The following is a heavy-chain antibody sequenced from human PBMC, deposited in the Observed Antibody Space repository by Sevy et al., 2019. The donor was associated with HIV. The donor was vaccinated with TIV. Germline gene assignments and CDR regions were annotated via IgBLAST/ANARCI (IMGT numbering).Heavy chain of an antibody. J-gene: IGHJ5*02. CDR2: INSDGAAT. V-gene: IGHV3-74*01. CDR1: GFTLSADW. CDR3: TRGTXGVVQS. D-gene: IGHD3-10*01. Sequence: GGSLRLSCAASGFTLSADWMHWVRQTPGKGLVCVSRINSDGAATHYADSVKGRFIISRDNGKNSLYLQMNSLRVEDTGLYYCTRGTXGVVQSWGQGTLVTVSS.